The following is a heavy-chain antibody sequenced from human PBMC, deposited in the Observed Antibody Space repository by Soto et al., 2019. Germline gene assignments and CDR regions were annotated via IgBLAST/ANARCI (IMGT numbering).Heavy chain of an antibody. Sequence: QVQLVQSGAEVKRPGSSVKVSCKASGDTFNFYSINWVRQAPGLGLEWMGRVNPIVSMSNYEQKFQGRVTMTADKSTSTAYMELSSLRSEDTAICYCASSYGSGYRAFDYWGQGALVTVSS. J-gene: IGHJ4*02. V-gene: IGHV1-69*02. CDR3: ASSYGSGYRAFDY. CDR2: VNPIVSMS. CDR1: GDTFNFYS. D-gene: IGHD3-10*01.